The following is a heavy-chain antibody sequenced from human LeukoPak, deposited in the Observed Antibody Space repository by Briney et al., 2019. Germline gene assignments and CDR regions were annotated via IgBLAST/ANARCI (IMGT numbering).Heavy chain of an antibody. J-gene: IGHJ4*02. CDR2: IIPIFGTA. CDR1: GGTFSSYA. V-gene: IGHV1-69*13. CDR3: ARRYSSSSFFDY. Sequence: ASVKVSCKASGGTFSSYAISWVRQAPGQGLEWMGGIIPIFGTANYAQKFQGRVAITADESTSTAYMELSSLRSEDTAVYYCARRYSSSSFFDYWGQGTLVTVSS. D-gene: IGHD6-6*01.